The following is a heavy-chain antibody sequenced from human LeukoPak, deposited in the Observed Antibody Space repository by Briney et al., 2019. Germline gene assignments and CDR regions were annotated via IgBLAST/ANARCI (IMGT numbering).Heavy chain of an antibody. D-gene: IGHD3-22*01. V-gene: IGHV3-7*01. J-gene: IGHJ4*02. CDR3: AGDVWDDSSGYYLSENDY. CDR2: IKQDGSEE. Sequence: GGSLRLSCAASGLTFSIYWMSWVRQAPGKGLEWLANIKQDGSEEYYVDSVKDRFTISRDNAKNSLFLQINSLRAEDTAVYYCAGDVWDDSSGYYLSENDYWGQGTLVTVSS. CDR1: GLTFSIYW.